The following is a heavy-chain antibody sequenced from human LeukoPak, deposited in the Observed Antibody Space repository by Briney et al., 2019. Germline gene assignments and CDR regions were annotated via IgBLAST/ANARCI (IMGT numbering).Heavy chain of an antibody. D-gene: IGHD3-22*01. CDR2: IIPIFGTA. CDR1: GGTFSSYA. V-gene: IGHV1-69*06. Sequence: ASVKVSCKASGGTFSSYAISWVRQAPGQGLEWMGGIIPIFGTANYAQKFQGRVTITADKSTSTAYMELSSLRSEDTAVYYCARVMDYYDSSGFNWFDPWGQGTLVTVSS. CDR3: ARVMDYYDSSGFNWFDP. J-gene: IGHJ5*02.